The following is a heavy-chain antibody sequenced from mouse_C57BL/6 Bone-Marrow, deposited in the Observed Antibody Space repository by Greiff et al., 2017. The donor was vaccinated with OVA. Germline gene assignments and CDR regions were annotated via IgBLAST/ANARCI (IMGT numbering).Heavy chain of an antibody. CDR1: GYSITSGYD. D-gene: IGHD2-4*01. Sequence: EVKLVESGPGMVKPSQSLSLTCTVTGYSITSGYDWHWIRHFPGNKLEWMGYISYSGSTNYNPSLKSRISITHDTSKNHFFLKLNSVTTEDTATYYCARGGDYECWFAYWGQGTLVTVSA. V-gene: IGHV3-1*01. CDR2: ISYSGST. CDR3: ARGGDYECWFAY. J-gene: IGHJ3*01.